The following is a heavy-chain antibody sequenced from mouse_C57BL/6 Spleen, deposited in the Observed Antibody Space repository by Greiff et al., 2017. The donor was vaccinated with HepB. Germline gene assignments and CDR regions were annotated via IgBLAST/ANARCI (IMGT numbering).Heavy chain of an antibody. J-gene: IGHJ4*01. D-gene: IGHD3-2*02. Sequence: QVTLKESGPGILQPSQTLSLTCSFSGFSLSTFGMGVGWIRQPSGKGLEWLGVIWGGGSTNYNSALMSRLSISKDNSKSQVFLKMNSLQTDDTAMYYCAKRGKTAQATSAMDYWGQGTSVTVSS. CDR2: IWGGGST. CDR3: AKRGKTAQATSAMDY. V-gene: IGHV2-9*01. CDR1: GFSLSTFG.